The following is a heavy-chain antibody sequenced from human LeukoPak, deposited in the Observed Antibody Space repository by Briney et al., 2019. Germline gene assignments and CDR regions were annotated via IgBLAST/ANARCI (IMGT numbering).Heavy chain of an antibody. CDR1: GFSFGDYA. CDR3: TRARVPGVVMPVDY. D-gene: IGHD3-3*01. Sequence: GGSLRLSCTASGFSFGDYAMSWVRQAPGKGLEWVGFIRSKAYGGTTDYPASVRGRFTISRDDSKSIAYLQMTSLKTEDTAVYYCTRARVPGVVMPVDYWGQGTLVTVSS. V-gene: IGHV3-49*04. J-gene: IGHJ4*02. CDR2: IRSKAYGGTT.